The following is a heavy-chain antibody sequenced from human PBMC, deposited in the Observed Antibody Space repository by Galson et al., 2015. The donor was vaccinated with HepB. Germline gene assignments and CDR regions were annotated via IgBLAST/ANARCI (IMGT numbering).Heavy chain of an antibody. V-gene: IGHV3-73*01. CDR3: TMNYYDSSGYYGGFY. D-gene: IGHD3-22*01. J-gene: IGHJ4*02. Sequence: SLRLSCAASGFTFSGSAMHWVRQAAGKGLEWVGRLKSKAHNYATAYAASVKGRFTISRDDSENTAYLQMNSLKTEDTAVYYCTMNYYDSSGYYGGFYWGQGTLVTVSS. CDR1: GFTFSGSA. CDR2: LKSKAHNYAT.